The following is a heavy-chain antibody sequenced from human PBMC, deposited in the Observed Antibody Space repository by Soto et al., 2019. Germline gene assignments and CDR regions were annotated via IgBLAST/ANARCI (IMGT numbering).Heavy chain of an antibody. V-gene: IGHV4-34*01. Sequence: PSETLSLTCAVSGGSLRGHYWSWIRQSPEKGLEWIGEINHSGFTNYNPTLKSRVTISRDASKNQFSLRLSSMTAAYSAVYFCARAAVKLGATLFDSWGQGTLVTVSS. CDR2: INHSGFT. J-gene: IGHJ4*02. CDR1: GGSLRGHY. D-gene: IGHD1-26*01. CDR3: ARAAVKLGATLFDS.